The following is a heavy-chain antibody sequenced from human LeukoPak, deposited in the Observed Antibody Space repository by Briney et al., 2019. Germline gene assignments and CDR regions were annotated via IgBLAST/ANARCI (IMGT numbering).Heavy chain of an antibody. CDR1: GYTFTSYG. CDR3: ARAGPVIVVVVAANFDY. Sequence: ASVKVSCKASGYTFTSYGISWVRQAPGQGLEWMGWISAYNGNTNYAQKLQGRVTMTTDTSTSTAYMELRSLRSDDTAVYYCARAGPVIVVVVAANFDYWGQGTLVTVSS. D-gene: IGHD2-15*01. J-gene: IGHJ4*02. CDR2: ISAYNGNT. V-gene: IGHV1-18*01.